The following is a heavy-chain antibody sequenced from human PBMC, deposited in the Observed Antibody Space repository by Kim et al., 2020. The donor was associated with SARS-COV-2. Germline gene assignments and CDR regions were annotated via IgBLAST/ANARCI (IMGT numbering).Heavy chain of an antibody. J-gene: IGHJ5*02. Sequence: YNPARKSRVTISVDTSKNQFSRMLSSVTAADTAVYYCARRSPAYNWFDPWGQGTLVTVSS. V-gene: IGHV4-59*08. CDR3: ARRSPAYNWFDP.